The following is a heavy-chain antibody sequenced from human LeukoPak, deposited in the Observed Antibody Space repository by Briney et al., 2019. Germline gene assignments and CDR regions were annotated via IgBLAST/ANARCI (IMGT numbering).Heavy chain of an antibody. CDR2: ISYSGST. D-gene: IGHD1-26*01. Sequence: SETLSLTCTVSSASINNYYWSWIRQPPGKGLEWIGYISYSGSTNYNPSLKSRVTISIDTSTKQFFLRLSSVTAADTAAYYCARVPRSSGTYWLDPYYFDYWGQGTLVTVSS. J-gene: IGHJ4*02. V-gene: IGHV4-59*01. CDR1: SASINNYY. CDR3: ARVPRSSGTYWLDPYYFDY.